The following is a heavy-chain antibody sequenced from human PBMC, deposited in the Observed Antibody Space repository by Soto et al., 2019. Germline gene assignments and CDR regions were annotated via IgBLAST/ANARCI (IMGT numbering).Heavy chain of an antibody. J-gene: IGHJ4*02. D-gene: IGHD3-10*01. CDR3: AKSGGSGTYYKNDFDY. CDR1: GFTFSSYA. CDR2: ISGSGGST. Sequence: EVQLLESGGGLVQPGGSLRLSCAASGFTFSSYAMSWVRQAPGKGLEWVSGISGSGGSTYYADSVKGRFTISRDNSKNTLYLQMNSLRAEDTAVYYCAKSGGSGTYYKNDFDYWGQGTLVTVSS. V-gene: IGHV3-23*01.